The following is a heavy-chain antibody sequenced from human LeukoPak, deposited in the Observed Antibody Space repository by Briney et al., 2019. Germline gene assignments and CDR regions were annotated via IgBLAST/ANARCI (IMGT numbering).Heavy chain of an antibody. J-gene: IGHJ4*02. D-gene: IGHD3-10*01. CDR1: GYTFTVYY. CDR2: INPNSGGT. CDR3: GRVVGGNYYGSETDDY. Sequence: ASVTVSCKASGYTFTVYYMHWVRQAPGQGLEWMGWINPNSGGTNYAQKFQGRVTMTRDTSISTAYLELSRLRSDDTAVYYCGRVVGGNYYGSETDDYWGQGTLVTVSS. V-gene: IGHV1-2*02.